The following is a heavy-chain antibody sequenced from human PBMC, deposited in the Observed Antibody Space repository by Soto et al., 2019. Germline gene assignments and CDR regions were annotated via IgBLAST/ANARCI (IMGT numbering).Heavy chain of an antibody. CDR2: IKSKTDGGTT. V-gene: IGHV3-15*01. CDR1: GFTFSNAW. D-gene: IGHD3-10*01. CDR3: TTVTMVRGKYYYYYYMDV. Sequence: GGSLRLSCAASGFTFSNAWMSWVRQAPGKGLEWVGRIKSKTDGGTTDYAAPVKGRFTISRDDSKNTLYLQMNSLKTEDTAVYYCTTVTMVRGKYYYYYYMDVWGKGTTVTVSS. J-gene: IGHJ6*03.